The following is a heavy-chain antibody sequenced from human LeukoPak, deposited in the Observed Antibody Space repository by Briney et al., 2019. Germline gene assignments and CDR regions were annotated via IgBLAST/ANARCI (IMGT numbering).Heavy chain of an antibody. Sequence: PGGSLRLSCAASGFTFSNYYMNWVRQAPGKGLEWVSYISSSSTTIKYADSVKGRFTISRHNSNNTLDLQMNSLRTEDTAMYYCARSYNSAWLDYWGQGTLVTVSS. CDR1: GFTFSNYY. V-gene: IGHV3-48*01. CDR2: ISSSSTTI. J-gene: IGHJ4*02. CDR3: ARSYNSAWLDY. D-gene: IGHD6-19*01.